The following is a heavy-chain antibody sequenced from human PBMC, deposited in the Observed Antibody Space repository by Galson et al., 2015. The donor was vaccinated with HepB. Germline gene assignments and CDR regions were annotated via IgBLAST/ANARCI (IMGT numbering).Heavy chain of an antibody. CDR3: ARARNDNVWGRGYFDF. D-gene: IGHD3-16*01. V-gene: IGHV3-7*05. Sequence: SLRFSCASSGFTFSSYWMTSVRQAPGQGLEWVAKIGQEGSEKYCADSVKGRLTISRDTSKNSLDLQMDSLRAEDTDVYYCARARNDNVWGRGYFDFWGQGTLVTVSS. CDR2: IGQEGSEK. CDR1: GFTFSSYW. J-gene: IGHJ4*02.